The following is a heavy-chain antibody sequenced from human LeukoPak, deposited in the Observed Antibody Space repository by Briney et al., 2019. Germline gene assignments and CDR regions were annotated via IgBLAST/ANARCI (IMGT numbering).Heavy chain of an antibody. CDR1: GFTFSSYS. D-gene: IGHD6-19*01. CDR2: ISTSSSYI. J-gene: IGHJ3*02. Sequence: KPGGSLRLSCAASGFTFSSYSMNWVRQAPGKGLEWVSSISTSSSYIHYADSVKGRFTISRDNSKNTLYLQMNSLRAEDTAVYYCARGFLSNRWKSSGWSEDAFDIWGQGTMVTVSS. CDR3: ARGFLSNRWKSSGWSEDAFDI. V-gene: IGHV3-21*01.